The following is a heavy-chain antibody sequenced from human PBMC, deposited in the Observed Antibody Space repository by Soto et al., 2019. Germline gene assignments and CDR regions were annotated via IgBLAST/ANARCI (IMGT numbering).Heavy chain of an antibody. Sequence: PSETLSLTCAVYGGSFSGYYWSWIRQPPGKGLEWIGEINHSGSTNYSPSLKGRVTISVDTSKNQFSLKLSSVTAADTAVYYCAASIVVVPYGMDVWGQGTTVTVSS. V-gene: IGHV4-34*01. D-gene: IGHD2-2*01. CDR3: AASIVVVPYGMDV. CDR2: INHSGST. J-gene: IGHJ6*02. CDR1: GGSFSGYY.